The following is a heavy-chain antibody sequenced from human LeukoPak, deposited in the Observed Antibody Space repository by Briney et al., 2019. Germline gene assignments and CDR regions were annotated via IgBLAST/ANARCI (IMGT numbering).Heavy chain of an antibody. CDR2: ISGSGGST. V-gene: IGHV3-23*01. Sequence: PGRSLRLSXAASGFTFSSYAMSWVRQAPGKGLEWVSAISGSGGSTYYADSVKGRFTISRDNSKNTLYLQMNSLRAEDTAVYYCAKDLDRTVNNWFDPWGQGTLVTVSS. D-gene: IGHD4-11*01. CDR3: AKDLDRTVNNWFDP. CDR1: GFTFSSYA. J-gene: IGHJ5*02.